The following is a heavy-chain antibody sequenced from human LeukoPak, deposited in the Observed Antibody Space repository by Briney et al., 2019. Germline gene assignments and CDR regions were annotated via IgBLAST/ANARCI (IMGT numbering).Heavy chain of an antibody. CDR1: GGSISSSNW. V-gene: IGHV4-4*02. CDR3: ARDAYYYGSESYFFDF. Sequence: SGTLSLTCAVSGGSISSSNWWSWVRQPPGKGLEWIGEIYHSGSTNYNPSLKSRVTISVDKSKNQFSLKLSSVTAADTAVYYCARDAYYYGSESYFFDFWGQGTLVTVSS. J-gene: IGHJ4*02. CDR2: IYHSGST. D-gene: IGHD3-10*01.